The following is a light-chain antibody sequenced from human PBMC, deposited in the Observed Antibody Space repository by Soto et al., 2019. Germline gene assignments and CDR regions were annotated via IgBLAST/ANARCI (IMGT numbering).Light chain of an antibody. CDR1: QSVRSSY. V-gene: IGKV3-20*01. Sequence: EIVLTQSPGTLSLSPGERATLSCRASQSVRSSYLAWYQQKPGQAPRLLIYDASSRATGIPDRFSGSGSGTDFTLTISRLEPYDFAVYYCQQYGSSPLTFGGGTKVEIK. CDR3: QQYGSSPLT. J-gene: IGKJ4*01. CDR2: DAS.